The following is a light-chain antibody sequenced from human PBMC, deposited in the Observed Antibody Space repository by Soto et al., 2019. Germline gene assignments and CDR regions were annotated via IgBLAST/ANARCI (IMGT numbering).Light chain of an antibody. Sequence: ESVLTQSPGTLSMSPGERATLSCRASQSVSSSYSAWYQQKPGQAPRPLIYGASSRATGIPDSFSASGSGTDFTLTISRLEPEDFAVYYCQQYDSSPFTFGPGTKVDIK. CDR3: QQYDSSPFT. V-gene: IGKV3-20*01. CDR2: GAS. J-gene: IGKJ3*01. CDR1: QSVSSSY.